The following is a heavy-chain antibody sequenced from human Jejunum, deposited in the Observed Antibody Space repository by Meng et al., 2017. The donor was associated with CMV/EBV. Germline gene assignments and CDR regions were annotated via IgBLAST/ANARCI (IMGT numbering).Heavy chain of an antibody. V-gene: IGHV4-4*07. D-gene: IGHD6-13*01. CDR3: ARDRMAAPGTFEY. Sequence: QVVLRSLGPGMCKPSATRSLISNGSGGSISGYYWNLSRHSAGKGLEWIGRVYMSWSTNYNPSLRSRVAMSVDTSKTQFSLRLTSVTAADTAVYYCARDRMAAPGTFEYWGQGTLVTVSS. CDR1: GGSISGYY. J-gene: IGHJ4*02. CDR2: VYMSWST.